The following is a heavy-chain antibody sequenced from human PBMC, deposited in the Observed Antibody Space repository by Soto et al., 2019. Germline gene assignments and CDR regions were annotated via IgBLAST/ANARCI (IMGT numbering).Heavy chain of an antibody. D-gene: IGHD3-3*01. CDR2: IIPIFGTA. J-gene: IGHJ5*02. Sequence: SVKVSCKASGGTFSSYAISWVRQAPGQGLEWMGGIIPIFGTANYAQKFQGRVTITADESTSTAYMELSSLRSEDTAVYYCARDVRPGLYDFWSGYNSWFDPWGQGTLVTVSS. CDR1: GGTFSSYA. V-gene: IGHV1-69*13. CDR3: ARDVRPGLYDFWSGYNSWFDP.